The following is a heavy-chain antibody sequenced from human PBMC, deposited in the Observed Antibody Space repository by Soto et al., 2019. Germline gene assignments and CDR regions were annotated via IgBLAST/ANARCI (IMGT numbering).Heavy chain of an antibody. D-gene: IGHD6-13*01. V-gene: IGHV4-39*01. CDR3: ARLRRVAAAGTSWFDP. J-gene: IGHJ5*02. Sequence: TSETLSLTCTVSGGSISSSSYYWGWIRQPPGKGLEWIGSIYYSGSTYYNPSLKSRVTISVDTSKNQFSLKLSSVTAADTAVYYCARLRRVAAAGTSWFDPWGQGTLVTVS. CDR2: IYYSGST. CDR1: GGSISSSSYY.